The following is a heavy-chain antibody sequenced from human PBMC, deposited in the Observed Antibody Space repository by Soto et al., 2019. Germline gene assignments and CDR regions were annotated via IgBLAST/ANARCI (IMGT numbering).Heavy chain of an antibody. J-gene: IGHJ4*02. V-gene: IGHV1-58*01. Sequence: ASVKVSCKASGFTFTSSAVQWVRQARGQRLEWIGWIVVGSGNTNYAQKFQERVTITRDMSTSTAYMELSSLRSEDTAVYYCAAPEGYYYDSSGYYPPFDYWGQGTLVTVSS. CDR1: GFTFTSSA. D-gene: IGHD3-22*01. CDR3: AAPEGYYYDSSGYYPPFDY. CDR2: IVVGSGNT.